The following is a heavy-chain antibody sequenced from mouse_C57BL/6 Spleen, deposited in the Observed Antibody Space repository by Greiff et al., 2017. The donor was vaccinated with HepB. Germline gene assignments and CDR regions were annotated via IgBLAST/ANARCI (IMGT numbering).Heavy chain of an antibody. CDR3: AYGSSLDY. Sequence: QVQLKESGPELVKPGASVKISCKASGYAFSSSWMNWVKQRPGKGLEWIGRSYPGDGDTNYNGKFKGKATLTADKSSSTAYMQLSSLTSEDSAVYFCAYGSSLDYWGQGTTLTVSS. CDR1: GYAFSSSW. V-gene: IGHV1-82*01. D-gene: IGHD1-1*01. CDR2: SYPGDGDT. J-gene: IGHJ2*01.